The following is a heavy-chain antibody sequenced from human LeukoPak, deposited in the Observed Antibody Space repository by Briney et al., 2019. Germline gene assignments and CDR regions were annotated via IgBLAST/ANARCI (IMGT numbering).Heavy chain of an antibody. CDR2: INSDGYSI. V-gene: IGHV3-74*01. CDR1: GFTFSAYW. D-gene: IGHD6-19*01. J-gene: IGHJ4*02. CDR3: ARAIAEAVTDS. Sequence: GGSLRLSCAGTGFTFSAYWMHWVRQAPGKGPVWLARINSDGYSISYADSVKGRFTISRDNAKKTLYLQMNTLRAEDTAMYYCARAIAEAVTDSWGQGTLVTVSS.